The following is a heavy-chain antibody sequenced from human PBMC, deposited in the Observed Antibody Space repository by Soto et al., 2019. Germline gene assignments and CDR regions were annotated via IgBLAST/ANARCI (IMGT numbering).Heavy chain of an antibody. V-gene: IGHV1-46*01. J-gene: IGHJ4*02. Sequence: GGSVKVSCKTSGYTFTSYFIHWVRQAPGQGLEWMGIINPGGGSTTYAQKFQGRVTMTRDTSTSTVYMDLNNLRFDDTAVYYCARRGANYNILTGYSYFFDYWGQGTLVTVSS. CDR3: ARRGANYNILTGYSYFFDY. D-gene: IGHD3-9*01. CDR2: INPGGGST. CDR1: GYTFTSYF.